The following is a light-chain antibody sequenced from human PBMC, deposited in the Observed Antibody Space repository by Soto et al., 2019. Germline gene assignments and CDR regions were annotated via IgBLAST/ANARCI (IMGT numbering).Light chain of an antibody. CDR2: GNS. J-gene: IGLJ2*01. CDR1: SSNIGGGYD. CDR3: QCYDSRLSVV. V-gene: IGLV1-40*01. Sequence: QSVLTQPPSVSGAPGQRVTISCTGSSSNIGGGYDVHWYQQLPGTAPKLLIYGNSNRPSGVPDRFAGSKSGTSASLAITGLSADDEADYYCQCYDSRLSVVFGGGTKLTVL.